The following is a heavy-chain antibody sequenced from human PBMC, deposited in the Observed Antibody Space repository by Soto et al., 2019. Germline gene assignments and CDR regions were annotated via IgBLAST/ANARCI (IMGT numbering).Heavy chain of an antibody. J-gene: IGHJ4*02. V-gene: IGHV4-39*01. CDR3: ADGGGEGSGSYY. Sequence: QLQLQESGPGLVKPSETLSLTCTVSGGSISSSSYYWGWIRQPPGKGLEWIGSIYYSGSTYYNPSLKSRVTISVDTSKNPFTQKLSSVTAADTAVYYCADGGGEGSGSYYWGQGTLVTVSS. D-gene: IGHD3-10*01. CDR2: IYYSGST. CDR1: GGSISSSSYY.